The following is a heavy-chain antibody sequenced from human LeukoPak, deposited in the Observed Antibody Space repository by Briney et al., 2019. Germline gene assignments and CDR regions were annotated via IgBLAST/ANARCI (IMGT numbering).Heavy chain of an antibody. D-gene: IGHD2-15*01. V-gene: IGHV4-34*01. Sequence: GSLRLSCAASGFIFSTYAMSWIRQPPGKGLEWIGEINHSGSTNYNPSLKSRVTISVDTSKNQFSLKLSSVTAADTAVYYCARLEDSYFDYWGQGTLVTVSS. CDR2: INHSGST. J-gene: IGHJ4*02. CDR3: ARLEDSYFDY. CDR1: GFIFSTYA.